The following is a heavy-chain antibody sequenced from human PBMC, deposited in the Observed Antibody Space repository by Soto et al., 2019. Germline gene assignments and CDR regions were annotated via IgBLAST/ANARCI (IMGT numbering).Heavy chain of an antibody. Sequence: QLQLQESGPGLVKPSETLSLTCTVSGGSISSSSYYWGWIRQPPGKGLEWIGSIYYSGSTYYNPSLKSRVTISVDTSKNQFSLKLSSVTAADTAVYYCARLMLKVVVPAATEYYYYGMDVWGQGTTVTVSS. CDR2: IYYSGST. CDR1: GGSISSSSYY. D-gene: IGHD2-2*01. J-gene: IGHJ6*02. V-gene: IGHV4-39*01. CDR3: ARLMLKVVVPAATEYYYYGMDV.